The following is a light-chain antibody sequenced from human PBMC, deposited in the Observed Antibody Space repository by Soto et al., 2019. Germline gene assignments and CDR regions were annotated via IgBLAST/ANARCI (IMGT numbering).Light chain of an antibody. Sequence: AIQVTHSPPSLSASVGDRVTITCRASQSISIYLTWYQQKPGKAPKLLVYDAATLQSGVASRFSGSGSGTEFTLIISGLQPDDSATYYCQQYTNTNNPWMFGQGTKVDIK. V-gene: IGKV1D-13*01. CDR3: QQYTNTNNPWM. J-gene: IGKJ1*01. CDR2: DAA. CDR1: QSISIY.